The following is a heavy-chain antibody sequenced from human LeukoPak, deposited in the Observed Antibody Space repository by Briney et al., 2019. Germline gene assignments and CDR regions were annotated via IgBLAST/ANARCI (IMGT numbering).Heavy chain of an antibody. CDR2: IYYSGST. J-gene: IGHJ5*02. V-gene: IGHV4-39*01. Sequence: SETLSLTCTVSGGSISSSSYYWGWIRQPPGKGLEWIGSIYYSGSTYYNPSLKSRVTISVDTSKNQFSLKLSSVTAADTAVYYCARLSIVVVPAAIGWFDPWGQGTLVTVSS. CDR1: GGSISSSSYY. D-gene: IGHD2-2*01. CDR3: ARLSIVVVPAAIGWFDP.